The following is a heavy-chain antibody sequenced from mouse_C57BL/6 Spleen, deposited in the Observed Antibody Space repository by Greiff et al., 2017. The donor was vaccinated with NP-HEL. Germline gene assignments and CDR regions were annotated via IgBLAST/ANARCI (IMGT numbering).Heavy chain of an antibody. J-gene: IGHJ3*01. V-gene: IGHV1-55*01. D-gene: IGHD1-1*01. Sequence: QVQLQQPGAELVKPGASVKMSCKASGYTFTSYWMTWVKQRPGQGLEWIGDIYPGSGSTNYNEKFKSKATLTVDTSSSTAYMQLSSLTSEDSAVYYCARSLCYYGSNYGFAYWGQGTLVTVSA. CDR3: ARSLCYYGSNYGFAY. CDR1: GYTFTSYW. CDR2: IYPGSGST.